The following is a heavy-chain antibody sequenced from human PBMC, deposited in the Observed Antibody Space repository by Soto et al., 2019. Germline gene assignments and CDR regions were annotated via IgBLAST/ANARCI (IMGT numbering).Heavy chain of an antibody. D-gene: IGHD4-17*01. CDR2: VYYRGRS. CDR1: GGSVTNSSYY. V-gene: IGHV4-39*01. CDR3: VSQRTTVPTQAYFDY. Sequence: SETLSLTCTVSGGSVTNSSYYWGWVRQSPGKGLEWIGSVYYRGRSYSKSSVKSRVTISVDTSKNRFSLSLNSVTASDTAVYFCVSQRTTVPTQAYFDYWGPGALVTVSS. J-gene: IGHJ4*02.